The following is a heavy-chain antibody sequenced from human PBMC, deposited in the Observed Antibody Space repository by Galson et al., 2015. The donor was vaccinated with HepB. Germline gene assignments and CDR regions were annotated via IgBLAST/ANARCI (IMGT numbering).Heavy chain of an antibody. J-gene: IGHJ4*02. CDR3: ARESTWKLDY. CDR1: GFTFRKFY. V-gene: IGHV3-7*03. D-gene: IGHD2/OR15-2a*01. CDR2: INSHGSAT. Sequence: SLRLSCAASGFTFRKFYMAWVRQAPGKGLEWVANINSHGSATSYVDSVKGRFIVSRDNAGNSLFLQMNSLRADDTAAYYCARESTWKLDYWGRGTLVTVSP.